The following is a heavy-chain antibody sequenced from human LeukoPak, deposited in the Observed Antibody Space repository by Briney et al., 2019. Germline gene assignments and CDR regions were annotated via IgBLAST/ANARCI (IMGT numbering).Heavy chain of an antibody. V-gene: IGHV1-18*04. CDR2: ISGYNGNT. J-gene: IGHJ4*02. D-gene: IGHD6-19*01. CDR1: GYPFSSYG. CDR3: ARDVSGWSYFDY. Sequence: GASVKVSCKASGYPFSSYGISWGRQAPGQGLEGMGWISGYNGNTNYAQKLQGRVTMTTDTSTSTAYMELRSLRSDDTAVYYCARDVSGWSYFDYWGQGTLVTVSS.